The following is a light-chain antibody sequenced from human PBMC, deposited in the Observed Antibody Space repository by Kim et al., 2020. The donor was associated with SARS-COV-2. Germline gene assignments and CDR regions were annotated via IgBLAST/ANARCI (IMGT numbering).Light chain of an antibody. V-gene: IGKV1-12*01. J-gene: IGKJ2*01. CDR3: QQGNTFPYT. CDR2: SAS. CDR1: QHINSW. Sequence: DIQMTQSPSTVSASVGDRVTITCRASQHINSWLDWYQQKPGKAPNLLIYSASNLQSGVPSRFSGSGSGTDFTLTISSLQPEDFATYYCQQGNTFPYTFGQGTKLEIK.